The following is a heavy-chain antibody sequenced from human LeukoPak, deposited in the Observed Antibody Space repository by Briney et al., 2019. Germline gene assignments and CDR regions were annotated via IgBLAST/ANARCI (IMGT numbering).Heavy chain of an antibody. J-gene: IGHJ6*03. Sequence: SETLSLTCTVSGGSISSGTYYWSWIRQPAGKGLEWIGRIYTRGSTNYNPSLKSRVTISVDTSKNQFSLRLSSVTAADTAVYYCARGHYYYYMDVWGKGTTVTISS. CDR1: GGSISSGTYY. V-gene: IGHV4-61*02. CDR3: ARGHYYYYMDV. CDR2: IYTRGST.